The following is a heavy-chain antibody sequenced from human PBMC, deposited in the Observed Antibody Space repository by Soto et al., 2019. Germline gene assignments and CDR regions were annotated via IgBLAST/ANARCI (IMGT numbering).Heavy chain of an antibody. CDR1: GFTFSDYY. J-gene: IGHJ6*02. D-gene: IGHD3-16*02. CDR2: ISSSGTTI. CDR3: AKGYVWGSYRPSMDV. Sequence: QGQLGESGGGLAKPGGSPRLSCAASGFTFSDYYMSWIRQAPGKGLEWVSYISSSGTTIYYADSVKGRFTISRDNARNSLFLQMNSLRAEDTAVYYCAKGYVWGSYRPSMDVWGHGTTVTVSS. V-gene: IGHV3-11*01.